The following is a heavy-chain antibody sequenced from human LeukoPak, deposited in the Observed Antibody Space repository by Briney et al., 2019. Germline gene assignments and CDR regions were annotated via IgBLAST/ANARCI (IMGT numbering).Heavy chain of an antibody. CDR1: GFTFSSYT. CDR2: ISTSSSYI. CDR3: ARDSKIMGYFEPDY. Sequence: GGSLRLSCAASGFTFSSYTMNWVRQAPGKGLEWVSFISTSSSYIYYADSVKGRFTISRDNAKNSLYLQMNSLRAEDTAVYYCARDSKIMGYFEPDYWGQGTLVTVSS. D-gene: IGHD3-9*01. V-gene: IGHV3-21*01. J-gene: IGHJ4*02.